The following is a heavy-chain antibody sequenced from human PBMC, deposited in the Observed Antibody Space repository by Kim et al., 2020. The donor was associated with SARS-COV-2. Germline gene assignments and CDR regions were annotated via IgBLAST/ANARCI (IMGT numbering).Heavy chain of an antibody. D-gene: IGHD2-2*02. CDR2: ISRGTTYI. V-gene: IGHV3-21*01. CDR1: GFIFTSYY. CDR3: AKLTFCGSTSCYRGFDF. Sequence: GGSLRLSCTASGFIFTSYYMNWVRQAPGKGLEWVSSISRGTTYIYYADSVKGRFTISRDNDKNSLYLQMNSLRVEDTAVYYCAKLTFCGSTSCYRGFDFWGEETLVTVPS. J-gene: IGHJ4*02.